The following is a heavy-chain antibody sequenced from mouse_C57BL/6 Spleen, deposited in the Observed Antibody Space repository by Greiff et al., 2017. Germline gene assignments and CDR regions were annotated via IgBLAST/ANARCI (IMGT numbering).Heavy chain of an antibody. Sequence: VQLQQPGAELVKPGASVKLSCKASGYTFTSYWMHWVKQRPGQGLEWIGMIHPNSGSTNYNEKFKSKATLTVDKSSSTAYMQLSSLTSEDSAVYCCAREGLRRDYAMDYWGQGTSVTVSS. CDR3: AREGLRRDYAMDY. V-gene: IGHV1-64*01. J-gene: IGHJ4*01. D-gene: IGHD2-4*01. CDR1: GYTFTSYW. CDR2: IHPNSGST.